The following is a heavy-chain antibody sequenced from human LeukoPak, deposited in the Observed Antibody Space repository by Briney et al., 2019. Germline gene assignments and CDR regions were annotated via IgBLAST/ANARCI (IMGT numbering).Heavy chain of an antibody. V-gene: IGHV3-15*01. D-gene: IGHD1-26*01. CDR3: TKVSGTYSLDY. J-gene: IGHJ4*02. CDR2: IKSKTDRGTT. Sequence: GGSLRLSCAASGFTFNHAWMTWVRQAPGKDLEWVGRIKSKTDRGTTDYAAPVKGRFTISRDDSKNTLYLQMNSLKTEDTAVYYCTKVSGTYSLDYGGQGALVSVSS. CDR1: GFTFNHAW.